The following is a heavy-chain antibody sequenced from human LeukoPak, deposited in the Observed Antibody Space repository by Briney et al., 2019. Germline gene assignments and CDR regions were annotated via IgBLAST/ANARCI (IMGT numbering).Heavy chain of an antibody. CDR1: GYTFTGYY. J-gene: IGHJ4*02. Sequence: GASVKVSCKASGYTFTGYYMHWVRQAPGQGLEWMGWINPNSGGTNYAQKFQGRVTMTRDTSISTAYMELSRLRSDDTAVYYCARASGLGSQYFDYWGQGTLVTVSS. D-gene: IGHD3-16*01. CDR2: INPNSGGT. V-gene: IGHV1-2*02. CDR3: ARASGLGSQYFDY.